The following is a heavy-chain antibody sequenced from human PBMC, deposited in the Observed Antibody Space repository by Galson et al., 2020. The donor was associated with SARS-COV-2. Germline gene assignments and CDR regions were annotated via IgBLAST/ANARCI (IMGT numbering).Heavy chain of an antibody. Sequence: SGPTLLKPSQPLTLPCSFYGFSLTTIGVGVGWIRHPPGTAQEWLAILYWDDDERHSPSLQSRLTITKDTSKNQVVLTMTNMDPVDTATYFCAHRRSDSDDGGDDGDCYFSAFDVWGQGTMVTVSS. CDR3: AHRRSDSDDGGDDGDCYFSAFDV. CDR2: LYWDDDE. V-gene: IGHV2-5*02. CDR1: GFSLTTIGVG. D-gene: IGHD2-21*01. J-gene: IGHJ3*01.